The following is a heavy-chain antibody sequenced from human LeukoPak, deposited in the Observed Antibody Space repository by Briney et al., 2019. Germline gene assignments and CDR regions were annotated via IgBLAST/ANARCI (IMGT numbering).Heavy chain of an antibody. CDR1: GGSISYYY. CDR3: ARLSTVTTSFDY. CDR2: IYTSGRT. D-gene: IGHD4-11*01. J-gene: IGHJ4*02. Sequence: PSETLSLTYTVSGGSISYYYWNWIRQPAGKGLEWIGRIYTSGRTYYNPSLKSRVSMSVDTSKNQFSLKLSSVTAADTAVYYCARLSTVTTSFDYWGQGTLVTVSS. V-gene: IGHV4-4*07.